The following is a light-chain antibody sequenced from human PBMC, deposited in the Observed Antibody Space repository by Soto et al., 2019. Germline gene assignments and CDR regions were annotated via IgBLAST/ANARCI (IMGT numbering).Light chain of an antibody. CDR1: QSLLSSSDNKNY. Sequence: DIVMTQSPNSLAVSLGERATINRKSSQSLLSSSDNKNYLAWFQQKPGQAPKLLIFSASTRYSGVPDRFSGSGSGTDFTLTVSSLQAEDVAVYYCQQYYGSPITFGPGTKLEIK. CDR2: SAS. CDR3: QQYYGSPIT. V-gene: IGKV4-1*01. J-gene: IGKJ3*01.